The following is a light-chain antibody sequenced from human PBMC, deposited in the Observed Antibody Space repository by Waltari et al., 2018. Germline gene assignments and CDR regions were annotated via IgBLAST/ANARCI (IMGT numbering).Light chain of an antibody. Sequence: DIVMTQSPDSLSVSLGERATINCKSSLSILHSSENKNQLGWYQQKSGQSPKLLIYGASTRESGVPDLFSGSWSGTDFTLTISILQTEDVAVYYCQQYYSTPFTFGPGTKVDIK. V-gene: IGKV4-1*01. CDR2: GAS. CDR3: QQYYSTPFT. CDR1: LSILHSSENKNQ. J-gene: IGKJ3*01.